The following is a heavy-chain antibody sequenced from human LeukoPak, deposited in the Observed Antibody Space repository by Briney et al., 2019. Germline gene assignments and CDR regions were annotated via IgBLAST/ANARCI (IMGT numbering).Heavy chain of an antibody. CDR1: GFTFTGHS. V-gene: IGHV3-30*04. CDR2: VGNDEKTK. Sequence: GGSLRLSCVASGFTFTGHSMHSVRQAPGKGLEWVAVVGNDEKTKFYADSLKGRFTDSRDNSKNTVYLQMNSLRDEDTAVYYCAREKQSGGTPFDYWGQGSLVTVSS. D-gene: IGHD1-26*01. CDR3: AREKQSGGTPFDY. J-gene: IGHJ4*02.